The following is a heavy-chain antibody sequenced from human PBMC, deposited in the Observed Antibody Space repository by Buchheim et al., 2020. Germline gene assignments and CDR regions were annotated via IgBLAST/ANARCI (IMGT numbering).Heavy chain of an antibody. V-gene: IGHV3-48*01. CDR1: GFTFSSYS. Sequence: EVQLVESGGGLVQPGGSLRLSCAASGFTFSSYSMNWVRQAPGKGLEWVSYISSSSSTIYYADSVKGRFTISSEHAKHSLYLQMNSLRAEDTAVYYCAREDALYYYGMDVWGQGTT. CDR2: ISSSSSTI. J-gene: IGHJ6*02. CDR3: AREDALYYYGMDV.